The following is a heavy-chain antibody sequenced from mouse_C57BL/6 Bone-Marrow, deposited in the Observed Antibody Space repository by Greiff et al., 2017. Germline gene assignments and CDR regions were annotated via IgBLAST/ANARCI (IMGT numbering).Heavy chain of an antibody. CDR1: GYPFPGYG. D-gene: IGHD2-10*01. CDR2: IYPGSGNT. V-gene: IGHV1-81*01. Sequence: QVQLQQSGAELARPGASVKLSCTASGYPFPGYGIRWVKPRTGQGLEWIVEIYPGSGNTYYNEKFKGKATLTADKSSSTAYMELRSLTSEDSAVYFCAREAYSPFDYWGQGTTLTVSS. J-gene: IGHJ2*01. CDR3: AREAYSPFDY.